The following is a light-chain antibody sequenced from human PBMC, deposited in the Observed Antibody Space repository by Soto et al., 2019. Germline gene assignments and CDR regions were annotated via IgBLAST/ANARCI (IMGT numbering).Light chain of an antibody. CDR2: GAS. Sequence: EIVMTQSPATLSVSPGERATLSCRASQSVSRNLAWYQQKPGQAPRLLIYGASTRATGIPARFSGGGSGTEFTLTISSLQSEDFAVYYCQQYNDWWTFGQGTKVEIK. CDR3: QQYNDWWT. CDR1: QSVSRN. V-gene: IGKV3-15*01. J-gene: IGKJ1*01.